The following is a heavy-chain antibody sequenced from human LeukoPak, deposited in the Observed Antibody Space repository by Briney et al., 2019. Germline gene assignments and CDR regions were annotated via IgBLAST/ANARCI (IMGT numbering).Heavy chain of an antibody. V-gene: IGHV5-51*01. CDR3: ARTKINNWNDPDAFDT. CDR1: GYSFTSYW. D-gene: IGHD1-20*01. CDR2: IYPGDSDT. J-gene: IGHJ3*02. Sequence: GESLKISCKGSGYSFTSYWIGWVRQMPGKGLEWMGIIYPGDSDTRYSPSFQGQVTISADKSISTAYLQWSSLKASDTAMYYCARTKINNWNDPDAFDTWGQGTMVTVSS.